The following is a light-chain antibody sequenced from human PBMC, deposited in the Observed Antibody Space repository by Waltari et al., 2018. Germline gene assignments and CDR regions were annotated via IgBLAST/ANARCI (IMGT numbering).Light chain of an antibody. J-gene: IGKJ3*01. Sequence: EVVLTQSPGTLSLSPGERATLSCRASQSVSSNYLAWYQHKPGQAPRLLSYSASNNATGIPDRFSGSGSGTDFTLTISRLEPEDSAVYYCQHYGSSLFTFGPGTKVEIK. CDR1: QSVSSNY. CDR2: SAS. CDR3: QHYGSSLFT. V-gene: IGKV3-20*01.